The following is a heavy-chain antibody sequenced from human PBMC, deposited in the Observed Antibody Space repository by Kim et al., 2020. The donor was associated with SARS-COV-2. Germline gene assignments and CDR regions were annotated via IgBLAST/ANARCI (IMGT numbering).Heavy chain of an antibody. Sequence: GGSLRLSCAASGFTFSSYDMHWVRQATGKGLEWVSAIGTAGDTYYPGSVKGRFTISRENAKNSLYLQMNSLRAGDTAVYYCARGGWLSSGANFDYWGQGTLVTVSS. V-gene: IGHV3-13*01. J-gene: IGHJ4*02. CDR2: IGTAGDT. D-gene: IGHD2-15*01. CDR3: ARGGWLSSGANFDY. CDR1: GFTFSSYD.